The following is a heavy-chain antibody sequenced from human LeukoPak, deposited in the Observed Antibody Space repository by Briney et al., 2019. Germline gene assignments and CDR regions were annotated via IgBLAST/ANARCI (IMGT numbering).Heavy chain of an antibody. Sequence: PGGSLRLSCAASGFTFSSYSMNWVRQAPGKGLEWVSSISSSSSYIYYADSVKGRFTISRDNAKNSLYLQMNSLRAEDTAVYYCARDRALQFWGGYVDAFDIWGQGTMVTVSS. V-gene: IGHV3-21*01. CDR2: ISSSSSYI. CDR1: GFTFSSYS. J-gene: IGHJ3*02. D-gene: IGHD3-3*01. CDR3: ARDRALQFWGGYVDAFDI.